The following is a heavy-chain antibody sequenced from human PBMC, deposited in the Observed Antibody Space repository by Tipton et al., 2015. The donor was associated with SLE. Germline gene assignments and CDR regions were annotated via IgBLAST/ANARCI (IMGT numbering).Heavy chain of an antibody. V-gene: IGHV4-61*08. CDR2: IYTSGST. CDR3: ARYQRLLWFPGRSDDAFDI. J-gene: IGHJ3*02. D-gene: IGHD3-10*01. CDR1: GGSFSSGAYY. Sequence: TLSLTCTVSGGSFSSGAYYWNWVRQHPGKGLEWIGYIYTSGSTNYNPSLKSRVTISVDTSKNQFSLKLSSVTAADTAVYYCARYQRLLWFPGRSDDAFDIGGQGTMVTVSS.